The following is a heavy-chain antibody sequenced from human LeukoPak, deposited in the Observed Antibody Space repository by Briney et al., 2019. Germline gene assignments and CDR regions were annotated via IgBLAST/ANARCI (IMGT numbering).Heavy chain of an antibody. J-gene: IGHJ4*02. CDR3: ARPIGYCSSTTCPPFDY. V-gene: IGHV5-10-1*01. D-gene: IGHD2-2*01. CDR1: GYTFTNYW. Sequence: GESLKTSCKGSGYTFTNYWISWVRPMPGKGLEWMGRIDPTDSRTNYGPSFQGHVTMSADRSISTAYLQWSSLEASDSAMYYCARPIGYCSSTTCPPFDYWGQGTLVTVSS. CDR2: IDPTDSRT.